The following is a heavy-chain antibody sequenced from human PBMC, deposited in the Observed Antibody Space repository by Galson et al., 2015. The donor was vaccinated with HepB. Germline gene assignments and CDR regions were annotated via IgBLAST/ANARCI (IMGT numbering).Heavy chain of an antibody. CDR1: GYTFPGYI. J-gene: IGHJ6*02. CDR2: ISPYKNNT. V-gene: IGHV1-18*04. D-gene: IGHD2-2*01. CDR3: AREGGIVVVPAARAFYGMDV. Sequence: SVKVSCKASGYTFPGYIITWVRQAPGQGLEWMGWISPYKNNTNYAQNLQGRVTMTTDTSTNTAYMELRSLRSDDTAVYYCAREGGIVVVPAARAFYGMDVWGQGTTVTVSS.